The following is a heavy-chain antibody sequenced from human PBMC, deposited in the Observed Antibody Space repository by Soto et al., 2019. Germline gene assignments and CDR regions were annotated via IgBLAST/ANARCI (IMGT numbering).Heavy chain of an antibody. Sequence: SETLSLTCTVSGDSISRSSYFWGWIRQPPGRGLEWIGSIYYGGSTYYNPSLKSRATISVDTSKNQFSLKLSSVTAADTAVYYCPSQYKSSWYVGPLGHWGQGTLVTVSS. J-gene: IGHJ4*01. D-gene: IGHD6-13*01. CDR2: IYYGGST. CDR1: GDSISRSSYF. V-gene: IGHV4-39*01. CDR3: PSQYKSSWYVGPLGH.